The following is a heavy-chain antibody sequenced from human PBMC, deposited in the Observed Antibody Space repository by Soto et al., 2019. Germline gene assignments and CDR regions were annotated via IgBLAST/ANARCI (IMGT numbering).Heavy chain of an antibody. Sequence: EAAVKVTCKASGYTFTSYGISWVRQAPGQGLEWMGWISAYNGNTNYAQKLQGRVTMTTDTSTSTAYMELRSLRSDDTAVYYCARIKTDLWSGYFSLPNWFDPWGHVTRVTVSS. J-gene: IGHJ5*02. CDR3: ARIKTDLWSGYFSLPNWFDP. D-gene: IGHD3-3*01. CDR1: GYTFTSYG. V-gene: IGHV1-18*04. CDR2: ISAYNGNT.